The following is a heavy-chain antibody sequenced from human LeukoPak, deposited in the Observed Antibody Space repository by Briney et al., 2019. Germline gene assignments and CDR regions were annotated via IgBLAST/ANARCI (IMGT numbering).Heavy chain of an antibody. CDR1: GFTFSSYA. D-gene: IGHD3-10*01. J-gene: IGHJ5*02. V-gene: IGHV4-39*01. CDR2: IYYSGST. CDR3: ARLLFTMVRGVPNNWFDP. Sequence: NPGGSLRLSCAASGFTFSSYAMSWIRQLPGKGLEWIGSIYYSGSTYYNPSLKSRVTISVDTSKNQFSLKLSSVTAADTAVYYCARLLFTMVRGVPNNWFDPWGQGTLVTVSS.